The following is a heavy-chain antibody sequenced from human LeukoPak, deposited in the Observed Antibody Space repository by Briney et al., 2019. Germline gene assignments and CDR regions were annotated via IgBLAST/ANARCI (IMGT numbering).Heavy chain of an antibody. CDR3: ARVGGYYDSSGYLGY. J-gene: IGHJ4*02. CDR1: GYIFTSYW. D-gene: IGHD3-22*01. Sequence: GESLKISCKGSGYIFTSYWIGWVRQMPGKGLEWMGIIHPGDSDTRYSPSFQGQVTISADKSISTAYLQWSSLKASDTAMYYCARVGGYYDSSGYLGYWGQGTLVTVSS. V-gene: IGHV5-51*01. CDR2: IHPGDSDT.